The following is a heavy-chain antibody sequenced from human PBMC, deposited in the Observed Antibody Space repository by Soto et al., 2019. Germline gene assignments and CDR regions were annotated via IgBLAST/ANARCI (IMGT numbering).Heavy chain of an antibody. CDR1: GGSISSGGYS. V-gene: IGHV4-30-2*01. Sequence: QLQLXESGSGLVKPSQTLSLTCAVSGGSISSGGYSWSWIRQPPGEGLEWIGYIYHSGSTYYNPSLKSRVTISVDRSKNQFSLKLSSVTAADTAVYYCAAGGGLPRYYWGQGTLVTVSS. CDR3: AAGGGLPRYY. CDR2: IYHSGST. D-gene: IGHD5-12*01. J-gene: IGHJ4*02.